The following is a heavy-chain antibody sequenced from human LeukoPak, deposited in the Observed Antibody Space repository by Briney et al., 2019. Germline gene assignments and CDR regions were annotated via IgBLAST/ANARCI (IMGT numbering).Heavy chain of an antibody. CDR2: IIPIFGTA. V-gene: IGHV1-69*06. Sequence: SSVKVSCKASDSRYSSDEVSWVRHGPGQGLEWKGGIIPIFGTANYAQKFQGRVTITADKSTSTAYMEPSSLRSEDTAVYYCAGGPLPAAGEYFQHWGQGTLVTVSS. CDR1: DSRYSSDE. D-gene: IGHD6-13*01. CDR3: AGGPLPAAGEYFQH. J-gene: IGHJ1*01.